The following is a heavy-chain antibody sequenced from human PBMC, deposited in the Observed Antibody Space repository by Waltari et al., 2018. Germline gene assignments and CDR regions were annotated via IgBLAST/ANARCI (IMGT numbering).Heavy chain of an antibody. Sequence: QVQLVQSGAEVKKPGSSVKVSCKASGGPFSSYAISWVRQAPGQGLEWVGGIIPIFGTANYEQKFQGRVTITADESTSTAYMELSSLRSEDTAVYYCARGMVTATVYYYYGMDVWGQGTTVTVSS. CDR2: IIPIFGTA. CDR3: ARGMVTATVYYYYGMDV. V-gene: IGHV1-69*01. D-gene: IGHD2-21*02. CDR1: GGPFSSYA. J-gene: IGHJ6*02.